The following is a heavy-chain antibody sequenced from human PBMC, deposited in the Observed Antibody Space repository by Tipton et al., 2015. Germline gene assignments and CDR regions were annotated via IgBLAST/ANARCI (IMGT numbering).Heavy chain of an antibody. V-gene: IGHV5-51*01. Sequence: QLVQSGAEVKKAGESLKISCKGSGYSFATYWIGWVRQMPGKGLEWMGIIHPSDSETKYSPSFEGLVTISADKSISTAYLQWSSLKASDTAMYYCARAIDYGDPRWFDPWGQGTLVTVSS. CDR1: GYSFATYW. J-gene: IGHJ5*02. CDR3: ARAIDYGDPRWFDP. CDR2: IHPSDSET. D-gene: IGHD4-17*01.